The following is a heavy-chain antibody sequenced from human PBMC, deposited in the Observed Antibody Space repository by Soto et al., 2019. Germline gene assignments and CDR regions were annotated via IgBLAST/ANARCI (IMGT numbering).Heavy chain of an antibody. Sequence: GPSVKVSCKASGYTFTSYGISWVRQAPGQGLEWMGWISAYNGNTNYAQKLQGRVTMTTDTSTSIAYMELRSLRSDDTAVYYCASSVRFPRAFDIWGQGTMVTVS. D-gene: IGHD3-3*01. V-gene: IGHV1-18*01. CDR2: ISAYNGNT. J-gene: IGHJ3*02. CDR1: GYTFTSYG. CDR3: ASSVRFPRAFDI.